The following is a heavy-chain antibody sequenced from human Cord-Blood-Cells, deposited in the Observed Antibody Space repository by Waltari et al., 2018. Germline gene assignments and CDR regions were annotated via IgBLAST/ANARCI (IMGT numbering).Heavy chain of an antibody. CDR2: IGTAGDT. Sequence: EVQLVESGGGLVQPGGSLRLSCAASGFTFSSYDMYWVRQATGKGLEWVSAIGTAGDTYYPGSVKGRFTISRENAKNSLYLQMNSLRAGDTAVYYCARSLAAGNRLGPYYYGMDVWGQGTTVTVSS. CDR3: ARSLAAGNRLGPYYYGMDV. J-gene: IGHJ6*02. D-gene: IGHD6-13*01. CDR1: GFTFSSYD. V-gene: IGHV3-13*01.